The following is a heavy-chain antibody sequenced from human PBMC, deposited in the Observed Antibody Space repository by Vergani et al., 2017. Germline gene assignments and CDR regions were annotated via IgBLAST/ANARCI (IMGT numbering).Heavy chain of an antibody. J-gene: IGHJ4*02. D-gene: IGHD5-18*01. CDR1: GFTFNTYT. Sequence: EVQLVESGGGLVKPGGSLRLSCAASGFTFNTYTMNWVRQAPGKGLEWVSSISSSSSYIYYADSVKGRFTVSRDNAKNSLYLQMNSLRAEDTAVYYCARDGSGHSYGPLDYLGQGTLVTVSS. V-gene: IGHV3-21*01. CDR3: ARDGSGHSYGPLDY. CDR2: ISSSSSYI.